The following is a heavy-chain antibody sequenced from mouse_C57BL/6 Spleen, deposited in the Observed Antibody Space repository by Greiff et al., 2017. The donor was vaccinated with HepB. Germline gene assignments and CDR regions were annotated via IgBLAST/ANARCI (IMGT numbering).Heavy chain of an antibody. D-gene: IGHD2-3*01. V-gene: IGHV1-55*01. Sequence: QVHVKQPGAELVKPGASVKMSCKASGYTFTSYWITWVKQRPGQGLEWIGDIYPGSGSTNYNEKFKSKATLTVDTSSSTAYMQLSSLTSEDSAVYYCASGGFDGYYFPWFAYWGQGTLVTVSA. CDR2: IYPGSGST. CDR1: GYTFTSYW. J-gene: IGHJ3*01. CDR3: ASGGFDGYYFPWFAY.